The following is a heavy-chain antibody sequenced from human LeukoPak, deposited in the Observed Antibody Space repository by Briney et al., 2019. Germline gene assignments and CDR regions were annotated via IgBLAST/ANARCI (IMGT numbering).Heavy chain of an antibody. CDR3: ARAQIYYDSSGYYLYYFDY. D-gene: IGHD3-22*01. V-gene: IGHV4-31*03. CDR2: IYYSGST. J-gene: IGHJ4*02. Sequence: SETLSLTCTVSGGSISSGGYYWSWIRQHPGKGLEWIGYIYYSGSTYYNPSLKSRVTISVDTSKNQFSLKLSSVTAADTAVYYCARAQIYYDSSGYYLYYFDYWGQGTLVTVSS. CDR1: GGSISSGGYY.